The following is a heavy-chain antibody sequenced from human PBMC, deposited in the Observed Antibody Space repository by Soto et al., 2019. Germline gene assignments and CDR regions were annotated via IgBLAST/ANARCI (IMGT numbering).Heavy chain of an antibody. V-gene: IGHV3-23*01. D-gene: IGHD5-18*01. J-gene: IGHJ6*02. CDR2: ISGSGGST. CDR3: AKDSEIQLWLRYYYYGMDV. CDR1: GFTFSSYA. Sequence: PGGSLRLSCAASGFTFSSYAMSLVRQAPGKGLDWVSAISGSGGSTYYADSVKGRFTISRDNSKNTLYLQMNSLRAEDTAVYYSAKDSEIQLWLRYYYYGMDVWGQGTTVTVSS.